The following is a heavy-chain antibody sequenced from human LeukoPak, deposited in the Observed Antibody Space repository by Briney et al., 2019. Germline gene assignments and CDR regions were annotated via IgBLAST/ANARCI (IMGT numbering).Heavy chain of an antibody. Sequence: GGSLRLSCAASGFTFSSYSMNCVRQAPGKGLEWVSSISSSISHIYYADSVKGRFTISRDNAKNSLYLQMNSLRAEDTAVYYCARDVGFMPGGDSRFDYWGQGTLVTVSS. CDR1: GFTFSSYS. J-gene: IGHJ4*02. CDR2: ISSSISHI. CDR3: ARDVGFMPGGDSRFDY. V-gene: IGHV3-21*01. D-gene: IGHD4-23*01.